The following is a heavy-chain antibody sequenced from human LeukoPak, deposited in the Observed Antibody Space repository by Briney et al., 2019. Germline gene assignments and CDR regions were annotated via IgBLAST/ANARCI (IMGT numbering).Heavy chain of an antibody. CDR1: GFTFSSYN. J-gene: IGHJ4*02. D-gene: IGHD6-19*01. CDR2: ISSGSSFI. CDR3: AREEDPTVALVPFDY. V-gene: IGHV3-21*01. Sequence: PGGSLRLSCAASGFTFSSYNMNWVRQAPGKGLEWVSFISSGSSFISYADSVKGRFTISRDNAKNSPYLQMNSLRVEDTALYFCAREEDPTVALVPFDYWGQGALVTVSS.